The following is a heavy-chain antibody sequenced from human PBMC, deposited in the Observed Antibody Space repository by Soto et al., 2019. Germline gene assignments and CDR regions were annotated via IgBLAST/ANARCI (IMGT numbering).Heavy chain of an antibody. J-gene: IGHJ4*02. CDR3: ARDPRPLYGAYDYPFDY. V-gene: IGHV3-33*01. D-gene: IGHD5-12*01. CDR1: GFTFSSYG. CDR2: IWYDGSNK. Sequence: AGGSLRLSCAASGFTFSSYGMHWVRQAPGKGLEWVAVIWYDGSNKYYADSVKGRFTISRDNSKNTLYPQMNSLRAEDTAVYYCARDPRPLYGAYDYPFDYWGQGTLVTVSS.